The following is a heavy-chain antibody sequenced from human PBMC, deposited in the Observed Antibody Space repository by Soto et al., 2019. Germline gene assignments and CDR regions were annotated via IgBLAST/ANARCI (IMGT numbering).Heavy chain of an antibody. CDR1: GGTFSSYT. D-gene: IGHD5-18*01. V-gene: IGHV1-69*08. Sequence: QVQLVQSGAEVKKPGSSVKVSCKASGGTFSSYTISWVRQAPGQGLEWMGRIIPILGIANYAQKFQGRVTITADKSTSTAYMELSSLRSEDTAVYYCAREGEDTAMVQGGGYYYGMDVWGQGTTVTVSS. J-gene: IGHJ6*02. CDR2: IIPILGIA. CDR3: AREGEDTAMVQGGGYYYGMDV.